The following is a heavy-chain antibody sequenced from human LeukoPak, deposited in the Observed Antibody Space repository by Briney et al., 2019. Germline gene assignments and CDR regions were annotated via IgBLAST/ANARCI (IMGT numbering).Heavy chain of an antibody. D-gene: IGHD5-12*01. CDR2: INNRGTT. CDR1: GGSLSPHY. CDR3: PEVPLWWLTPFDF. Sequence: SETLSLTCAVSGGSLSPHYWSWIRRPLGKGLEWIGEINNRGTTNYSPSLRGRATISVDTSKNQFSLRLTSLTAADTAISLFPEVPLWWLTPFDFWGQGTLATVSS. V-gene: IGHV4-34*03. J-gene: IGHJ4*02.